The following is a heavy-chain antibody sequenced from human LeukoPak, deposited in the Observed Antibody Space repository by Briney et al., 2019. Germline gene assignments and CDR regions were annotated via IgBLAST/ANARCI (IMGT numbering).Heavy chain of an antibody. CDR3: ARLYCSSTSCYRYFDL. Sequence: SETLSLTCTVSGGSISSGSYYWSWIRQPPGKGLEWIGYIYYSGSTYYNPSLKSRVTISVDTSKNQFSLKLSSVTAADTAVYYCARLYCSSTSCYRYFDLWGRGTLVTVSS. CDR1: GGSISSGSYY. J-gene: IGHJ2*01. D-gene: IGHD2-2*01. V-gene: IGHV4-30-4*08. CDR2: IYYSGST.